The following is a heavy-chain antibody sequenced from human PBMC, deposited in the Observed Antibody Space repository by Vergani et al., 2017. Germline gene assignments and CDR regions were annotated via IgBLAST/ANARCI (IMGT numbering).Heavy chain of an antibody. J-gene: IGHJ6*02. CDR1: GFTFSSYW. CDR3: ARGHTVTPYYYYYGMDV. D-gene: IGHD4-11*01. Sequence: VQLVESGGGLVQPGGSLRLSCAASGFTFSSYWMHWVRQAPGKGLVWVSRINSDGSSTSYADSVKGRFTISRDNAKNTLYLQMNSLRAEDTAVYYCARGHTVTPYYYYYGMDVWGQGTTVTVSS. V-gene: IGHV3-74*01. CDR2: INSDGSST.